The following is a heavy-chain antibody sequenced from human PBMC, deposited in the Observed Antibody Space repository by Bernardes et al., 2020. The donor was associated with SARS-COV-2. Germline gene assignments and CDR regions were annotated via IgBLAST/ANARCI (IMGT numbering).Heavy chain of an antibody. CDR3: ARDEWNSFWP. J-gene: IGHJ5*02. Sequence: ASVKVSCKSAGYRFIDYGISWVRQAPGQGLQWMGWISTDSGRTNYAQNFQGRVTMTTDTSTSTVYMELRSLTHDDTAVYYCARDEWNSFWPWGQGTPVTVSS. CDR1: GYRFIDYG. V-gene: IGHV1-18*04. CDR2: ISTDSGRT. D-gene: IGHD1-7*01.